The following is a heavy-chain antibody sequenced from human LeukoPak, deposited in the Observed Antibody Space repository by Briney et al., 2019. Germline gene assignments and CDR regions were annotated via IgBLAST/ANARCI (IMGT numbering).Heavy chain of an antibody. CDR1: GFTFSSYG. CDR2: IWYDGSNK. D-gene: IGHD5-12*01. V-gene: IGHV3-33*01. CDR3: ARDRGYGGYNWFDP. J-gene: IGHJ5*02. Sequence: PGGSLRLSCAASGFTFSSYGMHWVRQAPGKGLEWVAVIWYDGSNKYYADSVKGRFTISRDNSKNTLYLQMNSLRAEDTAVYYCARDRGYGGYNWFDPWGQGTLVTVSP.